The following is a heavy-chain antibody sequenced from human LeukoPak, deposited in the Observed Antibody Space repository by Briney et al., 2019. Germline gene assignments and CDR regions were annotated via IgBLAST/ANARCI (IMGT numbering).Heavy chain of an antibody. CDR3: SXXXXXXVXXXXPVSYYMDV. CDR2: ISAYNGNT. J-gene: IGHJ6*03. Sequence: ASVKVSCKASGYTFTSYGISWVRQAPGQGLEWMGWISAYNGNTNYAQKLQGRVTMTTYTSTSTGYVELRSLRADDTAVDYCSXXXXXXVXXXXPVSYYMDVCGKGPTVTVSS. D-gene: IGHD1-14*01. CDR1: GYTFTSYG. V-gene: IGHV1-18*01.